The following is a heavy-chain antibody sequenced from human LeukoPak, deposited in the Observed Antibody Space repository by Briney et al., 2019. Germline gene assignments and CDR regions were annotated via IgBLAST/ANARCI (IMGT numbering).Heavy chain of an antibody. CDR2: INPNSGGT. D-gene: IGHD1-26*01. CDR3: ARAPRDSGSYLDAFDI. Sequence: ASVKVSCKASGYTFTGYYMHWVRQAPGQGLEWMGWINPNSGGTNYAQKFQGRVTMTRDTSISTAYMELSRLRSDDTAVYYRARAPRDSGSYLDAFDIWGQGTMVTVSS. V-gene: IGHV1-2*02. CDR1: GYTFTGYY. J-gene: IGHJ3*02.